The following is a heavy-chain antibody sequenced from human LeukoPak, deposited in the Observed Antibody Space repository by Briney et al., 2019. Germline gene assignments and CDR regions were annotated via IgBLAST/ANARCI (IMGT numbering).Heavy chain of an antibody. CDR2: IYTSGST. V-gene: IGHV4-61*02. CDR3: ARDLVYYDSSGYYAYYFDY. CDR1: GGSISSGSYY. J-gene: IGHJ4*02. D-gene: IGHD3-22*01. Sequence: PSQTLSLTCTVSGGSISSGSYYWSWVRQPAGRGLEWIGRIYTSGSTNYNPSLKIRVTISVDTSKNQFSLKLSSVTAADTAVYYCARDLVYYDSSGYYAYYFDYWGQGTLVTVSS.